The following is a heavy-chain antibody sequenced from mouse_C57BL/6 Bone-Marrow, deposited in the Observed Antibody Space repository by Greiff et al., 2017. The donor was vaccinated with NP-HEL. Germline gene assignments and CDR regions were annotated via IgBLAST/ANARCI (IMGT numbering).Heavy chain of an antibody. CDR1: GFSLTSYG. J-gene: IGHJ2*01. D-gene: IGHD1-1*01. Sequence: QVQLKESGPGLVQPSQSLSITCTVSGFSLTSYGVHWVRQSPGKGLEWLGVIWSGGSTDYNAAFISRLSISKDNSKSQVFFKMNSLQADDTAIYYCARMRSITTVVAHFDYWGQGTTLTVSS. V-gene: IGHV2-2*01. CDR2: IWSGGST. CDR3: ARMRSITTVVAHFDY.